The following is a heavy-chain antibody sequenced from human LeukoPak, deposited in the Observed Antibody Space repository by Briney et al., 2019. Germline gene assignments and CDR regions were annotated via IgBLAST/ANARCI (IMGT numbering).Heavy chain of an antibody. V-gene: IGHV4-59*01. J-gene: IGHJ4*02. D-gene: IGHD3-16*01. Sequence: PSETLSLTCTVSGDSFRNYQWSWLPQPPGKGLEWMGYISSSGSTSYNPSLKGRLTISVDMSKTQFSLKLTSVTAADTAVYYCARVGRGDHTWGSYYCDHWGQGTLVSVSS. CDR2: ISSSGST. CDR3: ARVGRGDHTWGSYYCDH. CDR1: GDSFRNYQ.